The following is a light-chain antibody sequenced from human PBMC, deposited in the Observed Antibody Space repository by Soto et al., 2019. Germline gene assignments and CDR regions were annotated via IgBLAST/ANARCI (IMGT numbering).Light chain of an antibody. CDR1: QSVDSI. V-gene: IGKV3D-11*03. Sequence: IGLSWSQVTRFLSPGEGAPLSCRASQSVDSILAWYQQKPGQAPRLLIYGSSTRPTGIPARFSGSGSGTDFTLTIISLQSEDSAVYYCRQRDNWPRTFGQGTKVDIK. CDR2: GSS. J-gene: IGKJ1*01. CDR3: RQRDNWPRT.